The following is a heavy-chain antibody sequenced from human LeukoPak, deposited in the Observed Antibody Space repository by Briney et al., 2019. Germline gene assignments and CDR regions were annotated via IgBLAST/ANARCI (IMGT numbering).Heavy chain of an antibody. D-gene: IGHD3-22*01. Sequence: GASVKVSCKASGYTFSGYCMHWVRQAPGQGLEWMGWINPNGGGTNYAQKFQGRVTLTRDTSLSTAYMELSRLRSDDTAVYYCARDRNYYDHNGNFDYWGQGTLVTVSS. J-gene: IGHJ4*02. CDR2: INPNGGGT. CDR1: GYTFSGYC. CDR3: ARDRNYYDHNGNFDY. V-gene: IGHV1-2*02.